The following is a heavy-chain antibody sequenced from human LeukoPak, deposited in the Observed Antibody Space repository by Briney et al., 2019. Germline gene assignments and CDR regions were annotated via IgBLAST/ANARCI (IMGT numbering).Heavy chain of an antibody. CDR3: ARHVGSGSYHDY. D-gene: IGHD2-15*01. CDR2: IYSSGST. V-gene: IGHV4-4*07. CDR1: GGSISGYY. J-gene: IGHJ4*02. Sequence: SETLSLTCTVSGGSISGYYWSWIRQPAGKGLEWIGRIYSSGSTDYNPSLKSRVTMSVDTSKNQFSLNLRSLTAADTAVYYCARHVGSGSYHDYWGQGALVTVSS.